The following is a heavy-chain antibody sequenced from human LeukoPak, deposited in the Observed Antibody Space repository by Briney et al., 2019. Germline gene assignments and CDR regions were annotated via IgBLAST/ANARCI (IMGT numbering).Heavy chain of an antibody. D-gene: IGHD4-17*01. CDR2: IYYSGST. CDR1: GGSISSVDYY. J-gene: IGHJ2*01. CDR3: ARARTVTTGQYWYFDL. Sequence: PSETLFLTCTVSGGSISSVDYYWSWIRQPPAKGLEWIGYIYYSGSTYCNPSLKSRVTISIDTSKNQFSLKLSSVTAADTAVYYCARARTVTTGQYWYFDLWGRGTLVTVSS. V-gene: IGHV4-30-4*01.